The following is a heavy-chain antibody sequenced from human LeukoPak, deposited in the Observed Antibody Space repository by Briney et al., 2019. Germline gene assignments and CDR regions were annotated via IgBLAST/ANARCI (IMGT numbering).Heavy chain of an antibody. Sequence: GRSLRLSCAASGFTFSSYGMHWVRQAPGKGLEWVAVISYDGSNKHCADSVKGRFTTSRDNSKNTLYLQMNSLRGEDTAVYYCARVFDSYYYDSGKFDYWGLGTLVTVSS. CDR3: ARVFDSYYYDSGKFDY. D-gene: IGHD3-22*01. CDR1: GFTFSSYG. J-gene: IGHJ4*02. CDR2: ISYDGSNK. V-gene: IGHV3-30*03.